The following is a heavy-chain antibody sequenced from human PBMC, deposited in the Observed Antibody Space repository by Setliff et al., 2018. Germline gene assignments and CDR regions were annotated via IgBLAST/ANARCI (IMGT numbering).Heavy chain of an antibody. CDR3: GRASRFESIVYRGHYYMDV. CDR1: GYTFTTYA. CDR2: INTNTGNP. V-gene: IGHV7-4-1*02. J-gene: IGHJ6*03. D-gene: IGHD3-16*02. Sequence: ACGYTFTTYAMGWMRQAPGQGLEWMGWINTNTGNPSYAQGFTGRFVFSLDTSVSTAYLQINSLEAEDSAVYYCGRASRFESIVYRGHYYMDVWGKGTTVTVSS.